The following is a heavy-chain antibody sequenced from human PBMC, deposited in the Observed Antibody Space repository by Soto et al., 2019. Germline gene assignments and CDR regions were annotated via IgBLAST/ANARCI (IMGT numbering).Heavy chain of an antibody. Sequence: GGSLRLSCSASGFTFSSYAMHWVRQAPGKGLEYVSAISSNGGSTYYADSVKGRFTISRDNSKNTLYLQMSSLRAEDTAVYYCVKDPEITPGLLVIDYFDYWGQGTLVTVSS. V-gene: IGHV3-64D*08. D-gene: IGHD3-9*01. CDR2: ISSNGGST. J-gene: IGHJ4*02. CDR1: GFTFSSYA. CDR3: VKDPEITPGLLVIDYFDY.